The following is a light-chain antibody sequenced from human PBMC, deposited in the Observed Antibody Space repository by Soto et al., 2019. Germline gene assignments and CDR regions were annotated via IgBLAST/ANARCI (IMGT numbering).Light chain of an antibody. CDR3: QQYDASMT. V-gene: IGKV3-20*01. CDR1: QSISSNY. Sequence: EIVLTQSPGTLSLSPGERATLSCRASQSISSNYLARYQQNPGPAPRLLISGDSTRATGIPDRFSGSGSGTDFTLTISRLEPEDFAVYHCQQYDASMTFGQGTKVDIK. J-gene: IGKJ1*01. CDR2: GDS.